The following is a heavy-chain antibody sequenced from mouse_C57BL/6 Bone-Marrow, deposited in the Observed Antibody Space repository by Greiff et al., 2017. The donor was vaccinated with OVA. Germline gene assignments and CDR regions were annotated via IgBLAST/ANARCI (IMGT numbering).Heavy chain of an antibody. CDR3: ARDYYSNNEGRFAY. D-gene: IGHD2-5*01. CDR2: IYPGSGST. Sequence: QVQLQQPGAELVKPGASVKMSCKASGYTFTSYWITWVKQRPGQGLEWLGDIYPGSGSTNYNEKFKSKATLTVDTSSSTAYMQLSSLTSEDSAVYYCARDYYSNNEGRFAYWGQGTLVTVSA. V-gene: IGHV1-55*01. CDR1: GYTFTSYW. J-gene: IGHJ3*01.